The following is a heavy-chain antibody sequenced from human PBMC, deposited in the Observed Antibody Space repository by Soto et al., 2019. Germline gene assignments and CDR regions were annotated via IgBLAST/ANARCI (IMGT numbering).Heavy chain of an antibody. Sequence: GASVKVSCKASGYTFTSYGISWVRQAPGQGLEWMGWISAYNGNTNYAQKLQGRVTMTTDTSTSTAYMELRSLRSDDTAVYYCATATYYDILTGHGLDYWGQGTLVTVSS. D-gene: IGHD3-9*01. CDR3: ATATYYDILTGHGLDY. CDR1: GYTFTSYG. V-gene: IGHV1-18*01. CDR2: ISAYNGNT. J-gene: IGHJ4*02.